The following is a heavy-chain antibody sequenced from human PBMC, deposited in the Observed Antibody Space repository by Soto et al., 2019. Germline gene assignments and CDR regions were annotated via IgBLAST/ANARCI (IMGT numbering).Heavy chain of an antibody. CDR3: ARPMGYCRSGSCLPFGS. CDR2: IKQDGSEI. Sequence: GGSLRLSCAASGFTFSSYWMSWVRLAPGRGLEWVANIKQDGSEIYYGDSVKGRFSISRDNAKNSVFLQMNSLRAEDTAVYYCARPMGYCRSGSCLPFGSWGQATLVTVSS. D-gene: IGHD2-15*01. CDR1: GFTFSSYW. V-gene: IGHV3-7*05. J-gene: IGHJ4*02.